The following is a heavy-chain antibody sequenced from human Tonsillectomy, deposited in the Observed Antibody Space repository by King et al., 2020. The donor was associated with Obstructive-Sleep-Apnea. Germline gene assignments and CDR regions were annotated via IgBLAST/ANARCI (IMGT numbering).Heavy chain of an antibody. D-gene: IGHD3-10*01. Sequence: VQLVESGGGLVKPGGSLRLSCAASGFTFRDYYMSWIRQAAGKGLGWVAYISSSSMYTKYADSVKGRFTSSSDNAKNSLYLQMNSLRAEDTAVYYCAIGLDYYGSGSYGYWGQGTLVTVSS. CDR2: ISSSSMYT. CDR3: AIGLDYYGSGSYGY. V-gene: IGHV3-11*06. CDR1: GFTFRDYY. J-gene: IGHJ4*02.